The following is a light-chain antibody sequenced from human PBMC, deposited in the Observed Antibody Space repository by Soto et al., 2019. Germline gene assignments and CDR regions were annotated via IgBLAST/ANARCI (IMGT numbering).Light chain of an antibody. CDR2: AAS. CDR3: QNADSVXLIT. Sequence: DIQMTQSPSSVSASVGDRITITCRSSEYISTWLDWYQQKPGKANKLLIYAASSLQSGVPSRFRGSGSGTDFTITISSMQPEDFATYYCQNADSVXLITYGQGTRLXI. V-gene: IGKV1-12*01. CDR1: EYISTW. J-gene: IGKJ5*01.